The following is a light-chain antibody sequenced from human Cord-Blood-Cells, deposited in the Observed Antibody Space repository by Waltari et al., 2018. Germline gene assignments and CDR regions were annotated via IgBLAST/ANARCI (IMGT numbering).Light chain of an antibody. CDR2: GAS. J-gene: IGKJ4*01. CDR1: QSISSY. Sequence: DIQMTQSPSSLSASVGDRVTITCRASQSISSYLNCYQQKPGKAPKLLIYGASSLQSGVPSRFSGSGSGTDFTLTISSLQPEDCATDYCQQSYSTLTVGGGTKVEIK. CDR3: QQSYSTLT. V-gene: IGKV1-39*01.